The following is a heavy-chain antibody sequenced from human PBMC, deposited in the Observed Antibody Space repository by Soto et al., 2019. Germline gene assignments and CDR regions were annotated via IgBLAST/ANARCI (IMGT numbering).Heavy chain of an antibody. D-gene: IGHD2-21*01. CDR2: INSDGTIS. Sequence: GSLRLSCAASGFTFDTYWMNWVRQASGKGPEWLSGINSDGTISSYADSVKGRFTISRDTARNTLSLQMNSLRADDTAVYYCARLSGDHSAFFSYGMDAWGQGTTVTVSS. V-gene: IGHV3-74*01. CDR3: ARLSGDHSAFFSYGMDA. CDR1: GFTFDTYW. J-gene: IGHJ6*02.